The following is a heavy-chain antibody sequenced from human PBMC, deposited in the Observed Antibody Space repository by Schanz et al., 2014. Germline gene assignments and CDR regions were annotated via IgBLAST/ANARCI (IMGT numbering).Heavy chain of an antibody. J-gene: IGHJ5*02. Sequence: EVQLVESGGGLIQPGGSLRLSCAVSGFTVNTNYMSWVRQAPGKGLEWISSMYINSGSTQYADSVKGRFIISRDSSKITXXLQMNCLSAEATAVYFCARPPPLVRGIAGWFGPWGQGSLVTVSS. CDR3: ARPPPLVRGIAGWFGP. CDR1: GFTVNTNY. D-gene: IGHD3-10*01. CDR2: MYINSGST. V-gene: IGHV3-53*01.